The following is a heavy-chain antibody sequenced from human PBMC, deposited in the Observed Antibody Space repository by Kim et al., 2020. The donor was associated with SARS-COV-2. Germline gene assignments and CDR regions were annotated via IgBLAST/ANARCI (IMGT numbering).Heavy chain of an antibody. CDR1: GSTFSTDW. Sequence: GGSLRLSCAASGSTFSTDWMNWVRQAPGKGLEWVAKIKQDGSEKYYVDSVKGRFTISRDNAKNSLYLQMNSLRAEDTAVYYCARGYYGMDVWGQGTTVIVSS. CDR3: ARGYYGMDV. V-gene: IGHV3-7*03. J-gene: IGHJ6*02. CDR2: IKQDGSEK.